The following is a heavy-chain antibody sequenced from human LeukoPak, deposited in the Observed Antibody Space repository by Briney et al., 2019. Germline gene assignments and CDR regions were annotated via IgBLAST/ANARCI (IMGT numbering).Heavy chain of an antibody. J-gene: IGHJ4*02. CDR3: AREFTIDSYSSSWYEPDY. CDR1: GFTFSSYS. CDR2: ISSSSSYI. D-gene: IGHD6-13*01. Sequence: GGSLRLSCAASGFTFSSYSMNWVRQAPGKGLEWVSSISSSSSYIYYADSVKGRFTISRDNAKNSLYLQMNSLRAEDTAVYYCAREFTIDSYSSSWYEPDYWGQGTLVTVSS. V-gene: IGHV3-21*01.